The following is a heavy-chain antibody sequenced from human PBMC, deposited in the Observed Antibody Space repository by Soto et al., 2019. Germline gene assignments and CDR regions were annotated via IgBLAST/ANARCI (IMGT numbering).Heavy chain of an antibody. D-gene: IGHD4-17*01. CDR1: GFSFSRYT. Sequence: PGESLKISCVGSGFSFSRYTDGWVRQAPGNGLEWMGVIHPGDSDTRYSPSFQGQVTISADKSISTAYLQWSSLKASDTAMYYCTLSYGDSYYYYYGMDVWGQGTTVTVSS. J-gene: IGHJ6*02. CDR3: TLSYGDSYYYYYGMDV. V-gene: IGHV5-51*01. CDR2: IHPGDSDT.